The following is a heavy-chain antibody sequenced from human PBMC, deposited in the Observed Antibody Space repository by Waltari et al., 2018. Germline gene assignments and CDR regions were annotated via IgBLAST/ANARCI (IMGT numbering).Heavy chain of an antibody. J-gene: IGHJ4*02. CDR3: ARDGWFGDLSYGFEKCYFDY. Sequence: QVQLVESGGDVVQPGTSLRLSCAGSGFTFSTYSIHWVRQAPGKGLEWVAVISFEGNRKYYADAGKGRLTISRDNSESRLYLRMSSLRAEDTAVYYCARDGWFGDLSYGFEKCYFDYWGQGTLVTVSS. V-gene: IGHV3-30*15. CDR2: ISFEGNRK. D-gene: IGHD3-10*01. CDR1: GFTFSTYS.